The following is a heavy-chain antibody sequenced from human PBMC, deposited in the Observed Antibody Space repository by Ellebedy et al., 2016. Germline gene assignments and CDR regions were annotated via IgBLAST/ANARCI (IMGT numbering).Heavy chain of an antibody. J-gene: IGHJ6*02. CDR2: VNTFSGNT. CDR1: GYTFTTFS. D-gene: IGHD1-7*01. V-gene: IGHV1-18*04. CDR3: ARSAAGRGTIGYYGMDV. Sequence: ASVKVSCXASGYTFTTFSITWVRQVPGQGLEWMGFVNTFSGNTKFAQKFQGRVSMTTDSSTHTAYMDLRSLRSDDTAMYYCARSAAGRGTIGYYGMDVWGQGTTVTVSS.